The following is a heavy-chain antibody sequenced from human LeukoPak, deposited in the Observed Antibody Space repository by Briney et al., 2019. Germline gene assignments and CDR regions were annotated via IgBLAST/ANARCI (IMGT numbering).Heavy chain of an antibody. CDR1: GFTFSDYS. V-gene: IGHV3-48*01. D-gene: IGHD2-2*01. J-gene: IGHJ4*02. Sequence: GGSLRLSCAASGFTFSDYSMNWVRQAPGKGLEWVSYISSSSSTIYYTDSVKGRFTISRDNAKNSLYLQMNSLRAEDTAVYYCASSGRDLYQLPPTYWGQGTLVTVSS. CDR3: ASSGRDLYQLPPTY. CDR2: ISSSSSTI.